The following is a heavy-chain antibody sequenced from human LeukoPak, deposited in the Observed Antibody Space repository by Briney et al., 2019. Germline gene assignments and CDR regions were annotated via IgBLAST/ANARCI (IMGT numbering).Heavy chain of an antibody. Sequence: ASVKVSCKASGYTFTSYGISWVRQAPGQGLEWMGWISAYNGNTNYAQKLQGRVTMTTDTSTSTAYMELRSLRSDDTAVYYCARAGPYDSSGRGTFDYWGQGTLVTVSS. D-gene: IGHD3-22*01. CDR3: ARAGPYDSSGRGTFDY. CDR1: GYTFTSYG. CDR2: ISAYNGNT. J-gene: IGHJ4*02. V-gene: IGHV1-18*01.